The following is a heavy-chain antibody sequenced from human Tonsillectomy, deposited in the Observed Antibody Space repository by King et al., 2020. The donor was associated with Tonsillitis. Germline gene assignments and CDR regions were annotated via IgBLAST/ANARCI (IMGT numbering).Heavy chain of an antibody. V-gene: IGHV1-69*01. D-gene: IGHD2-21*02. J-gene: IGHJ6*04. Sequence: QLVQSGAEVKKPGSSVKVSCKASGGTFTRYTISWVRQAPGQGLEWMGGIIPIFGTPDYAQKFQGRVTITADESTSTAYMELSSLRSEDSAVYYCARDGWGGCARCDCHDAYYYGMDVWGKGTTVTVSS. CDR1: GGTFTRYT. CDR2: IIPIFGTP. CDR3: ARDGWGGCARCDCHDAYYYGMDV.